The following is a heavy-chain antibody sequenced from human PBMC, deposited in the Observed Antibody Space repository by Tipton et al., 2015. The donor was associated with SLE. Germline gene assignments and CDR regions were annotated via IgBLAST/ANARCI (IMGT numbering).Heavy chain of an antibody. Sequence: SLRLSCAASGFTFDDYGMSWVRQAPGKGLEWVSGINWNGGSTGYADSVKGRFTISRDNAKSSLYLQMNSLRAEDTALYYCARGSGRTYYYYMDVWGKGTTVTVSS. CDR1: GFTFDDYG. V-gene: IGHV3-20*04. CDR3: ARGSGRTYYYYMDV. D-gene: IGHD1-26*01. CDR2: INWNGGST. J-gene: IGHJ6*03.